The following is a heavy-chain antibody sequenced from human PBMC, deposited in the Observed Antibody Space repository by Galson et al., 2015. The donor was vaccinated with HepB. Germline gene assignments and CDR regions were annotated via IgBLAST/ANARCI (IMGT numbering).Heavy chain of an antibody. Sequence: SVTVSCKASGSTFTSYYMHWVRQAPGQGLEWMGIINPSGGSTSYAQKFQGRVTMTRDTSTSTVYMELSSLRSEDTAVYYCARGGAYYGGDCSPIFDYWGQGTLVTVSS. D-gene: IGHD2-21*02. CDR1: GSTFTSYY. J-gene: IGHJ4*02. CDR3: ARGGAYYGGDCSPIFDY. CDR2: INPSGGST. V-gene: IGHV1-46*01.